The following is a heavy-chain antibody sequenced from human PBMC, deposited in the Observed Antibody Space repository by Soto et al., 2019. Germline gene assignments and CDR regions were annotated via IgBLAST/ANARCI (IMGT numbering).Heavy chain of an antibody. D-gene: IGHD6-13*01. Sequence: GGSLRLSCAASGFTFSDYYMSWIRQAPGKGLERVSYISSSGSTIYYADSVKGRFTISRENAKNSLYLQINSLRAEDTAVYYCARTYSSNPLFWYMDVWGKGTTVTVSS. CDR2: ISSSGSTI. J-gene: IGHJ6*03. CDR1: GFTFSDYY. V-gene: IGHV3-11*01. CDR3: ARTYSSNPLFWYMDV.